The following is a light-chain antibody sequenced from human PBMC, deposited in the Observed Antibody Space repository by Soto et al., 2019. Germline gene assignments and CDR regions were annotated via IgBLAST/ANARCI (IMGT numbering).Light chain of an antibody. V-gene: IGKV1-5*03. J-gene: IGKJ2*01. Sequence: DIQMTQSPSTLSASVGDRVTITCRASQTISNWLAWYQQKPGKAPKLLIYKASSLESGVPSRFSGSGSGTEFTITISSLQPDDFATYYCQQYNSHYTFGQGTKLEIK. CDR1: QTISNW. CDR2: KAS. CDR3: QQYNSHYT.